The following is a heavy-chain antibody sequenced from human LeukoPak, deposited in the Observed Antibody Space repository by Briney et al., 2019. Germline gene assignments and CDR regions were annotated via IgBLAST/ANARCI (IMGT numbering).Heavy chain of an antibody. CDR1: GGSISSSNYY. CDR3: ARAFVGYCSSTSCYPFDP. J-gene: IGHJ5*02. V-gene: IGHV4-39*07. Sequence: SETLSLTCTVSGGSISSSNYYWGWIRQPPSEGLEWIGYIYHSGSTYYNPSLKSRVTISVDRSKNQFSLKLSSVTAADTAVYYCARAFVGYCSSTSCYPFDPWGQGTLVTVSS. CDR2: IYHSGST. D-gene: IGHD2-2*01.